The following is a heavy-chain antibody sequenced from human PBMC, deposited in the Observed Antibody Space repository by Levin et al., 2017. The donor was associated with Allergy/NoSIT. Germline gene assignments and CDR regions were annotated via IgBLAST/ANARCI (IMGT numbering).Heavy chain of an antibody. Sequence: SETLSLTCTVSGGSISSSSYYWGWIRQPPGKGLEWIGNIYNSGSTYYNPSLKSRVTISVDTSKNQFSLKLSSVTAADAAVYYCARDQGYCTSSSCHGMAFDIWGQGTVVTVAS. V-gene: IGHV4-39*02. CDR3: ARDQGYCTSSSCHGMAFDI. J-gene: IGHJ3*02. CDR1: GGSISSSSYY. CDR2: IYNSGST. D-gene: IGHD2-2*01.